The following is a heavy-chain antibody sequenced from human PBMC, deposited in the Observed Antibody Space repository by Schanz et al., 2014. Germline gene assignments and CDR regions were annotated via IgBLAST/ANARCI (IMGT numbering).Heavy chain of an antibody. CDR3: ARDTTWRLDL. CDR2: VFPNGIT. V-gene: IGHV4-61*02. J-gene: IGHJ2*01. Sequence: QVQLQESGPGLVKPSQTLSLTCTVSGGSFSSATYYWSWVRQPAGKALEWVGRVFPNGITNYNPSPKSRVPISLDTSKNQFSLTLPSLTAADTAVYYCARDTTWRLDLWGRGTLVTVSS. CDR1: GGSFSSATYY. D-gene: IGHD1-1*01.